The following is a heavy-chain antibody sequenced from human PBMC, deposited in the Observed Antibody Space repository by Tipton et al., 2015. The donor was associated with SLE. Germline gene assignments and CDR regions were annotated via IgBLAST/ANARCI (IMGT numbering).Heavy chain of an antibody. CDR3: ARVRVAATIAHYFDY. D-gene: IGHD6-13*01. CDR2: INHSGST. Sequence: LRLSCAVYGGTFSGYYWSWIRQPPGKGLEWIGEINHSGSTNYNPSLKSRVTMSVDTSQNQFSLKVNSVTAADTAIYYCARVRVAATIAHYFDYWGPGTRVTVSS. J-gene: IGHJ4*02. V-gene: IGHV4-34*01. CDR1: GGTFSGYY.